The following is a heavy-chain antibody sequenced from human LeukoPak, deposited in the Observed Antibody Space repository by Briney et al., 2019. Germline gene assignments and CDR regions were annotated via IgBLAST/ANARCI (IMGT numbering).Heavy chain of an antibody. Sequence: GPSLRLSCAASGFTFSTYSMTWVRQAPGKGLEWVSSISSGGDYVYYPDPVKGRFTISRDDAKNPLHLQMNSLRAEDTAVYYCARAPLAVVVHYWGHGTLVTVSS. CDR3: ARAPLAVVVHY. J-gene: IGHJ4*01. CDR2: ISSGGDYV. D-gene: IGHD2-21*01. V-gene: IGHV3-21*01. CDR1: GFTFSTYS.